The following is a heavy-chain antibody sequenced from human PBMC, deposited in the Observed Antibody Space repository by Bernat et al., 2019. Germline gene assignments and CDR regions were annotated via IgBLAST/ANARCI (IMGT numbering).Heavy chain of an antibody. D-gene: IGHD2-2*01. V-gene: IGHV3-30*03. CDR3: AGPKYSLQYCSSTSCYAFDI. CDR1: GFTFSSYG. CDR2: ISYDGSNK. J-gene: IGHJ3*02. Sequence: QVQLVESGGGVVQPGRSLRLSCAASGFTFSSYGMHWVRQAPGKGLEWVAVISYDGSNKYYADSVKGRFTISRDNSKNTLYLQMNSLRAEDTAVYYCAGPKYSLQYCSSTSCYAFDIWGQGTMVTVSS.